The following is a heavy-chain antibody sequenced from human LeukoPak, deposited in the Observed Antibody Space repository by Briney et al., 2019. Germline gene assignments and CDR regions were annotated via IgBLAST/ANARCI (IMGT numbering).Heavy chain of an antibody. J-gene: IGHJ4*02. D-gene: IGHD6-19*01. CDR1: GFTFTNYA. CDR3: AKSGRGWYFVDY. CDR2: ISGSGGST. Sequence: PGGSLRLSCAASGFTFTNYAMSWVRQAPGKGLEWVSSISGSGGSTYYADSVKGRFTISRDNSKNTLDLRMNSLRAEDTAVYYCAKSGRGWYFVDYWGQGTLVTVSS. V-gene: IGHV3-23*01.